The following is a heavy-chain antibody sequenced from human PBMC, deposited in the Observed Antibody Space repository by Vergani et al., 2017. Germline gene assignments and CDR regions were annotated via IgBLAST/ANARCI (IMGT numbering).Heavy chain of an antibody. D-gene: IGHD6-13*01. Sequence: EVQLLESGGGLVQPGGSLRLSCAASGFTFSSYAMSWVRQAPGKGLEWVSVIYSGCSTYSADSVKGRFTISRDNSKNTLYLQMNSLRAEDTAVYYCARVGSSWYREIDYWGQGTLVTVSS. CDR1: GFTFSSYA. CDR3: ARVGSSWYREIDY. V-gene: IGHV3-23*03. CDR2: IYSGCST. J-gene: IGHJ4*02.